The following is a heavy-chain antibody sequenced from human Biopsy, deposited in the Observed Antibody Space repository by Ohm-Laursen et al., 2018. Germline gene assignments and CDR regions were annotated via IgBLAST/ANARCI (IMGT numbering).Heavy chain of an antibody. CDR1: GFTFSNYA. D-gene: IGHD2-2*02. J-gene: IGHJ4*02. V-gene: IGHV3-23*01. CDR3: AKGGYCTTTSCYMDVDY. CDR2: IGSDARST. Sequence: SLRLSCSASGFTFSNYAMGWVRQAPGKGLECVSSIGSDARSTLYADSVQGRFTISRDNSKNTLYLLMNSLRAEDTAMYYCAKGGYCTTTSCYMDVDYWGQGTLVTVSS.